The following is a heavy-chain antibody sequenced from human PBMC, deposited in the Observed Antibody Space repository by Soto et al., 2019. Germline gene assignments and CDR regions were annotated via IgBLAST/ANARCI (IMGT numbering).Heavy chain of an antibody. J-gene: IGHJ4*02. CDR1: GGSFSGYY. CDR3: ARCTTVTTWYFDY. D-gene: IGHD4-17*01. V-gene: IGHV4-34*01. CDR2: INHSGST. Sequence: SETLSLTCAVYGGSFSGYYWSWIRQPPGKGLEWIGEINHSGSTNYNPSLKSRVTISVDTSKNQFSLKLSSVTAADTAVYYCARCTTVTTWYFDYWGQGTLVTVSS.